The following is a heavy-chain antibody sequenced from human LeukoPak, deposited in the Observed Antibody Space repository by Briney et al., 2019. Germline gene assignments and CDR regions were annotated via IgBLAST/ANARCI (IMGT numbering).Heavy chain of an antibody. CDR3: ARDRASYDYVWGSYPYFDY. D-gene: IGHD3-16*02. Sequence: ASVRVSCKASGYTFTSHGISWVRQAPGQGLEWMGWISAYNGNTNYAQKLQGRVTMTTDTSTSTAYMELRSLRSDDTAVYYCARDRASYDYVWGSYPYFDYWGQGTLVTVSS. J-gene: IGHJ4*02. CDR1: GYTFTSHG. V-gene: IGHV1-18*01. CDR2: ISAYNGNT.